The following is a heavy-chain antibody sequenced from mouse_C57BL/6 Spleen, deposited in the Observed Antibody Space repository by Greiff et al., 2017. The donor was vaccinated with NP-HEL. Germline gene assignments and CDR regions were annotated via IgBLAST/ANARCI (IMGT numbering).Heavy chain of an antibody. Sequence: QVQLQQPGAELVRPGSSVKLSCKASGYTFPSYWMHWVKQRPIQGLEWIGNIDPSDSETHYNQKFKDKATLTVDKSSSTAYMQLRSLTSEDSAVYYCARWSDYSSFDYWGQGTTLTVSS. D-gene: IGHD2-13*01. CDR2: IDPSDSET. J-gene: IGHJ2*01. CDR3: ARWSDYSSFDY. CDR1: GYTFPSYW. V-gene: IGHV1-52*01.